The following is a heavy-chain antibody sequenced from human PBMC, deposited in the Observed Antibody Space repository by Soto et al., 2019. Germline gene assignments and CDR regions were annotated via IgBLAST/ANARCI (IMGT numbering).Heavy chain of an antibody. CDR1: GYSFTSQY. J-gene: IGHJ4*02. V-gene: IGHV1-46*03. Sequence: GASVKVSCKASGYSFTSQYMHWVRQAPGQGLEWMGIINPVGGSTNYAEKFQGRVTMNGDTSTSTVYMELSSLRSEDTAIYYCASSTNYFDSSGSYWGQGTLVTVSS. D-gene: IGHD3-22*01. CDR3: ASSTNYFDSSGSY. CDR2: INPVGGST.